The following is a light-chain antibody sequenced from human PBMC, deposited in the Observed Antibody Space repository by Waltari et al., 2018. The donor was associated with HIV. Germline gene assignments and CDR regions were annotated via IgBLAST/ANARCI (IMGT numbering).Light chain of an antibody. Sequence: AIQLTQSPSSLSASVRDRVTLTCRASQGIRNDLGWYQQKSGKAPKLLIYVASSLQSGVPSRFSGSGSGTDFTLTISSLQPEDFATYYCLQDFTYPRTFGQGTKVEIK. V-gene: IGKV1-6*01. J-gene: IGKJ1*01. CDR2: VAS. CDR1: QGIRND. CDR3: LQDFTYPRT.